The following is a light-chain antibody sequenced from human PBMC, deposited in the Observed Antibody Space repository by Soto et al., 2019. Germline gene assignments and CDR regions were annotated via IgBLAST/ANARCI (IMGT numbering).Light chain of an antibody. CDR2: GVS. Sequence: QSVLTQPPSASGSPGQSVTISCTGTSSDVGAYNYVSWYQQHPGKAPKLMLYGVSNRPSGVSSRFSGSKSGNTASLSISGLLTEDEADYYCNSYSTTRTYVFGTGTKVTVL. J-gene: IGLJ1*01. V-gene: IGLV2-14*01. CDR3: NSYSTTRTYV. CDR1: SSDVGAYNY.